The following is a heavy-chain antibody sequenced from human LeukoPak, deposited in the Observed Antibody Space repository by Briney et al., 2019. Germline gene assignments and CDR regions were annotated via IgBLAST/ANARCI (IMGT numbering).Heavy chain of an antibody. CDR1: GFTFSSYG. CDR2: IWYDGSNK. CDR3: ARDPERHGNWFDP. V-gene: IGHV3-33*01. Sequence: HPGGSLRLSCAASGFTFSSYGMHWVRQAPGKGLEWVAVIWYDGSNKYYADSVKGRFTISRDNSKNTLYLQMNSLRAEDTAVYYCARDPERHGNWFDPWGQGTLVTVSS. J-gene: IGHJ5*02. D-gene: IGHD1-14*01.